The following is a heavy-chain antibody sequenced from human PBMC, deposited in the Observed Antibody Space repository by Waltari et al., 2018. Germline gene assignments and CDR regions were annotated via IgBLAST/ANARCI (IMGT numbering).Heavy chain of an antibody. V-gene: IGHV4-59*11. CDR3: ARERPQWELLRNLGAFDI. CDR2: IHYSGST. J-gene: IGHJ3*02. D-gene: IGHD1-26*01. CDR1: GGSISSHY. Sequence: QVQLQESGPGLVKPSETLSLTCPVSGGSISSHYWSWIRQPPGKGLEWIGYIHYSGSTNYNPSLKSRVTISVDTSKNQFSLKLSSVTAADTAVYYCARERPQWELLRNLGAFDIWGQGTMVTVSS.